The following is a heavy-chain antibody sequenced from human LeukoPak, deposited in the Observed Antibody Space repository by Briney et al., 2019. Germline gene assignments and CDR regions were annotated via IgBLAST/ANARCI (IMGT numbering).Heavy chain of an antibody. Sequence: GGSLRLSCAASGFTVSSNYMSWVRQAPGKGLEWVSVIYSGGSTYYADSVKGRFTISRDNSKNTLYLQMNSLRAEDTAVYYCARGGRVITMIRGVIKDQDAFDIWGQGTMVTVST. D-gene: IGHD3-10*01. V-gene: IGHV3-66*01. CDR2: IYSGGST. CDR3: ARGGRVITMIRGVIKDQDAFDI. J-gene: IGHJ3*02. CDR1: GFTVSSNY.